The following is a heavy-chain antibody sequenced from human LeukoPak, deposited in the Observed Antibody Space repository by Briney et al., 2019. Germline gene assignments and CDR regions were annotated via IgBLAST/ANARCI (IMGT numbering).Heavy chain of an antibody. CDR3: ARGTWNDLDLEY. D-gene: IGHD1-1*01. V-gene: IGHV6-1*01. CDR2: TYYRSKWYN. J-gene: IGHJ4*02. Sequence: SQTLSLTCAISGDSVYLNSAAWNWIRQSPSRGLEWLGRTYYRSKWYNDYAVSVKSRITIHPDTSKNQFSLQLNSVTPEDTAVYYCARGTWNDLDLEYWGQGTLVTVSS. CDR1: GDSVYLNSAA.